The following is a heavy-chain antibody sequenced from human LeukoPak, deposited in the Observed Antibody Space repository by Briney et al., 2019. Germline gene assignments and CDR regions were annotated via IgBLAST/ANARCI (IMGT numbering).Heavy chain of an antibody. CDR2: IRKKGFGGTT. CDR3: TRGNCVNGVCYHFDY. Sequence: PGRSLRLSCTASGFTFGYYAMSWVRQAPGKVLEWVGFIRKKGFGGTTEYAASVKGRFTISRDDSKSIAYLQMNSLKTEDTAVYYCTRGNCVNGVCYHFDYWGQGTLVTVSS. CDR1: GFTFGYYA. J-gene: IGHJ4*02. V-gene: IGHV3-49*04. D-gene: IGHD2-8*01.